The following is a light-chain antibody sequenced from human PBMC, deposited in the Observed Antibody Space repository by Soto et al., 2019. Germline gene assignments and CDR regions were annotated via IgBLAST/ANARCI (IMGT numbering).Light chain of an antibody. CDR2: GAS. CDR3: QQYGRT. Sequence: EIVLTQSPGTLSLSPGERATLSCRASQSVSSSYLAWYQQKPGQAPRLLIYGASSRATGIPDRFSGSGSGTDFTLTISRPEPEDFAVYYCQQYGRTFGQGTKLEIK. CDR1: QSVSSSY. V-gene: IGKV3-20*01. J-gene: IGKJ2*01.